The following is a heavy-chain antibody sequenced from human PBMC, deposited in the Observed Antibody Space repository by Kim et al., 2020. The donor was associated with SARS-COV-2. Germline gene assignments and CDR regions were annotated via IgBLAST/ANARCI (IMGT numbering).Heavy chain of an antibody. D-gene: IGHD4-17*01. V-gene: IGHV1-2*02. CDR1: GYTFSDYY. J-gene: IGHJ4*02. CDR3: ARGLDYGGNPDEH. CDR2: INIESGDT. Sequence: ASVKVSCKGFGYTFSDYYLHWVRQAPGQGLEWVGWINIESGDTNFAQKFQGRVTMTRDTSISTAYMELNSLISDDTAVYYCARGLDYGGNPDEHWGQGSLVSVSS.